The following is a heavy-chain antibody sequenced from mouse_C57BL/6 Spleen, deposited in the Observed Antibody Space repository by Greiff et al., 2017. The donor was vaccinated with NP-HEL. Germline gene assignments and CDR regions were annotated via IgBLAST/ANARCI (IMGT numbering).Heavy chain of an antibody. CDR3: ARRSSGPAWFAY. V-gene: IGHV1-55*01. D-gene: IGHD3-2*02. Sequence: QVQLKQPGAELVKPGASVKMSCKASGYTFTSYWITWVKQRPGQGLEWIGDIYPGSGSTNYNEKFKSKATLTVDTSSRTAYMQLSSLTSEDSAVYYCARRSSGPAWFAYWGQGTLVTVSA. J-gene: IGHJ3*01. CDR2: IYPGSGST. CDR1: GYTFTSYW.